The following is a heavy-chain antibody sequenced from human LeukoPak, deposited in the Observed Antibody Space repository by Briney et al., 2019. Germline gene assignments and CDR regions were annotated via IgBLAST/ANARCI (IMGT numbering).Heavy chain of an antibody. J-gene: IGHJ5*02. Sequence: SQTLSLTRAISGDSVSSNSAAWNWIRQFPSRGLEWLGRTYYRSKWYNDYAVSVKSRITINPDTSKNQFSLHLNSVTPEDTAVYYCARRLTQYDCFDPWGQGILVTVSS. D-gene: IGHD2-2*01. CDR3: ARRLTQYDCFDP. CDR2: TYYRSKWYN. CDR1: GDSVSSNSAA. V-gene: IGHV6-1*01.